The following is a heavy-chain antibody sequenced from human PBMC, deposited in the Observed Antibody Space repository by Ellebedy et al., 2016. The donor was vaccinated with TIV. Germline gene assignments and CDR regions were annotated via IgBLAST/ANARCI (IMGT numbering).Heavy chain of an antibody. CDR3: VRDTVAVPDGNTFDL. CDR2: MKYDAIER. Sequence: PGGSLRLSCAASGFTFMRFWAGWIRQAPGKGLERVAHMKYDAIERYYANSVKGRFTISRDNARNSLYLQMKSLRVDDTAVYYCVRDTVAVPDGNTFDLWGQGTMVSVS. V-gene: IGHV3-7*04. D-gene: IGHD5-24*01. J-gene: IGHJ3*01. CDR1: GFTFMRFW.